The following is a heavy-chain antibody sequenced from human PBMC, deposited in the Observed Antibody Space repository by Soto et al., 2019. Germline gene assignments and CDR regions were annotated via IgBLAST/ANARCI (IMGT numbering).Heavy chain of an antibody. V-gene: IGHV3-9*01. D-gene: IGHD3-3*01. CDR2: ISWNSGSI. CDR1: GFTFSDSY. CDR3: AKDTAPHYDFWSGYYGYYYYGMDV. Sequence: SLRLSCAASGFTFSDSYMHWVRQAPGKGLEWVSGISWNSGSIGYADSVKGRFTISRDNAKNSLYLQMNSLRAEDTALYYCAKDTAPHYDFWSGYYGYYYYGMDVWGQGTTVTVSS. J-gene: IGHJ6*02.